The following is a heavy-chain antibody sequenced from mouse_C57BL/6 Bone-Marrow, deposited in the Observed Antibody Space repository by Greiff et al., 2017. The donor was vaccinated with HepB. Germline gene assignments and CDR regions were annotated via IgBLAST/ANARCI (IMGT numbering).Heavy chain of an antibody. Sequence: VQLQQSGPELVKPGASVKISCKASGYAFSSSWMNWVKQRPGKGLEWIGRIYPGDGDTNYNGKFKGKATLTADKSSSTAYMQLSSLTSEDSAVYFCASPTSSWFAYWGQGTLVTVSA. J-gene: IGHJ3*01. CDR2: IYPGDGDT. CDR3: ASPTSSWFAY. V-gene: IGHV1-82*01. CDR1: GYAFSSSW. D-gene: IGHD4-1*02.